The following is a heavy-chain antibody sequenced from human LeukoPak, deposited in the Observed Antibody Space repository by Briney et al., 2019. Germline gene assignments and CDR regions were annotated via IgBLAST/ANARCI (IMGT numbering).Heavy chain of an antibody. CDR3: ASGRITIFGVVIIAPGDYYYMDV. V-gene: IGHV1-18*01. CDR2: ISAYNGNT. Sequence: ASVKVSCKASGYTFTSYGISWVRQAPGQGLEWMGWISAYNGNTNYAQKLQGRVTMTTDTSTSTAYMELRSLRSDDTAVYYCASGRITIFGVVIIAPGDYYYMDVWGKGTTVTVSS. CDR1: GYTFTSYG. J-gene: IGHJ6*03. D-gene: IGHD3-3*01.